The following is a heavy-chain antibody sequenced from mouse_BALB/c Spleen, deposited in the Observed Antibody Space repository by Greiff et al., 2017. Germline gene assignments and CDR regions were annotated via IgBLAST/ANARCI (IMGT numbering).Heavy chain of an antibody. V-gene: IGHV5-9-4*01. Sequence: VQLKESGGGLVKPGGSLKLSCAASGFTFSSYAMSWVRQSPEKRLEWVAEISSGGSYTYYPDTVTGRFTISRDNAKNTLYLEMSSLRSEDTAMYYCARDGPYYFDYWGQGTTLTVSS. CDR1: GFTFSSYA. J-gene: IGHJ2*01. CDR2: ISSGGSYT. CDR3: ARDGPYYFDY.